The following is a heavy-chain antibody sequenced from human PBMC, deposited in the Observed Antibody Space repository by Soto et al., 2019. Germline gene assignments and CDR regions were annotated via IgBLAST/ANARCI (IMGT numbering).Heavy chain of an antibody. CDR3: ARVGLDYYDSSGWWNY. D-gene: IGHD3-22*01. J-gene: IGHJ4*02. CDR2: ISSSSSYI. Sequence: PGGSLRLSCAASGFTFSSYSMNWVRQAPGKGLEWVSSISSSSSYIYYADSVKGRFTISSDNAKNSLYLQKNSRRAEDTAVYYCARVGLDYYDSSGWWNYWGQGTLVTVAS. V-gene: IGHV3-21*01. CDR1: GFTFSSYS.